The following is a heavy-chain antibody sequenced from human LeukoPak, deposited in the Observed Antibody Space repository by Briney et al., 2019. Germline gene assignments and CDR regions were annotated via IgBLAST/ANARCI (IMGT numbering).Heavy chain of an antibody. D-gene: IGHD6-19*01. V-gene: IGHV1-2*02. CDR1: GYTFPSYD. J-gene: IGHJ5*02. CDR2: INPNSGGT. Sequence: ASVKVSCKASGYTFPSYDINWVRQAPGQGLEWMGWINPNSGGTNYAQKFQGRVTMTRDTSISTAYMELSRLRSDDTAVYYCARAGIAVEWFDPWGQGTLVTVSS. CDR3: ARAGIAVEWFDP.